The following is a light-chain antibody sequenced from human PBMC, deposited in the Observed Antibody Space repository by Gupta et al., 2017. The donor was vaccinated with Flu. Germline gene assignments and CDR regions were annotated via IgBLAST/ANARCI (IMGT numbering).Light chain of an antibody. J-gene: IGLJ1*01. CDR1: SSDVDDYKS. Sequence: QSALTQPRSVSGSPGQSVTISCTGTSSDVDDYKSVSWYQQHPGKAPKLIIYDVSKRPSGVPDRFSGSKSGKTASLTISGLQAEDEADYYCCSYAGNYPFIFGTATKVTVL. V-gene: IGLV2-11*01. CDR3: CSYAGNYPFI. CDR2: DVS.